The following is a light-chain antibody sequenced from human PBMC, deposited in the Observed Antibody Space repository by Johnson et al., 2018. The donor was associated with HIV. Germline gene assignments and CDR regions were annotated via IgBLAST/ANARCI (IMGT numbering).Light chain of an antibody. J-gene: IGLJ1*01. V-gene: IGLV1-51*02. CDR3: GTWDSSLSPGV. CDR2: ENN. CDR1: SSNIGSNY. Sequence: QSLLTQPPSVSAAPGREVTISCSGSSSNIGSNYVSWYQQLPGTAPKLLIYENNKRPSGIPDRFSGSKSGTSATLGITGLQTGDEADYYCGTWDSSLSPGVFGTGTTVTVL.